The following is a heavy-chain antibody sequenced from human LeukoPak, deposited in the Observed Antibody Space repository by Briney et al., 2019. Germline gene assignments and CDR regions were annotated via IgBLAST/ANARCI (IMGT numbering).Heavy chain of an antibody. CDR1: GGSISSGTYY. CDR2: IYSSGST. J-gene: IGHJ4*02. Sequence: PSQTLSLTCTVSGGSISSGTYYWTWIRQPAGKGLEWIGRIYSSGSTSYNPSLDNRVRISIDTSKNQFSLKLSSVTAADTAVYYCARIEDVTRGYNHAYYFDYWGQGTLVTVSS. V-gene: IGHV4-61*02. CDR3: ARIEDVTRGYNHAYYFDY. D-gene: IGHD5-18*01.